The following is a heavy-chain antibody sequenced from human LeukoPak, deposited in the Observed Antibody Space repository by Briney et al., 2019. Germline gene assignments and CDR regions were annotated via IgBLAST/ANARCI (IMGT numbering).Heavy chain of an antibody. CDR3: ARVSCSSTSCPRRDALDV. Sequence: PSETPSLTCTVSGGSISSSSNYWGWIRQPPGKGLEWIGSIYYSGSTYYNPSLKSRVTISVDTSKNQFSLNLTSVTTADTAVYYCARVSCSSTSCPRRDALDVWGQGTMVTVSS. J-gene: IGHJ3*01. V-gene: IGHV4-39*07. CDR2: IYYSGST. D-gene: IGHD2-2*01. CDR1: GGSISSSSNY.